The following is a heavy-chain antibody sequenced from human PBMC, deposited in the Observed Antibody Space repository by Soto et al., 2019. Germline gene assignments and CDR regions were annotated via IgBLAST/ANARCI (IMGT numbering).Heavy chain of an antibody. V-gene: IGHV5-51*01. CDR1: GYIIKNYW. Sequence: PGESLKISCKASGYIIKNYWIGWVRQVPGQGLEWMGIIFPDDSDTRYSPSFQGHVTISVDKSISTAYVQWSSLKASDSAIYYCFRGGVTSRTFDYWGQGTLVTVSS. CDR3: FRGGVTSRTFDY. D-gene: IGHD3-16*01. CDR2: IFPDDSDT. J-gene: IGHJ4*02.